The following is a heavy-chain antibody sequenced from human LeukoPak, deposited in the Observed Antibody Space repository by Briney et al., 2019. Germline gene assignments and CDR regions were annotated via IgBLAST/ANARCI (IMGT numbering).Heavy chain of an antibody. Sequence: PGGSLRLSCAASGFTFSTYGMHWVRQAPGKGLEWVAFIRYDGSNKYYADSVKGRFTISRDNSKNTLYLQMNSLRAEDTALYFCAEDKDPWKSTSISDFDYWGQGTLVTVSS. CDR1: GFTFSTYG. CDR2: IRYDGSNK. CDR3: AEDKDPWKSTSISDFDY. J-gene: IGHJ4*02. V-gene: IGHV3-30*02. D-gene: IGHD1-1*01.